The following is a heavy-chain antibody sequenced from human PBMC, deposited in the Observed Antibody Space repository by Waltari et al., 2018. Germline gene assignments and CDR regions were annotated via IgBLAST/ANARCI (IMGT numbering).Heavy chain of an antibody. CDR3: ARERQDRTDCSGGSCKRDY. V-gene: IGHV4-34*01. CDR1: GGSLSGYY. Sequence: QVQLQQWGAGLLKPSETLSLTCAVNGGSLSGYYWSWIRQPPGKGLVWIGENSQSGNTNYNPSLKSRVSTSVDKSKNQFSLNLGSVSAADTAVYYCARERQDRTDCSGGSCKRDYWGQGTLVTVSS. D-gene: IGHD2-15*01. J-gene: IGHJ4*02. CDR2: NSQSGNT.